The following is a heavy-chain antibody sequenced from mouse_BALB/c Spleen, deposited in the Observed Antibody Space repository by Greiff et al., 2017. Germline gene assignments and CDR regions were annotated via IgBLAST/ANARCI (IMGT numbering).Heavy chain of an antibody. CDR3: ARDYYGSSYEFAY. V-gene: IGHV1-7*01. Sequence: QVQLKESGAELAKPGASVKMSCKASGYTFTSYWMHWVKQRPGQGLEWIGYINPSTGYTEYNQKFKDKATLTADKSSSTAYMQLSSLTSEDSAVYYCARDYYGSSYEFAYWGQGTLVTVSA. D-gene: IGHD1-1*01. CDR2: INPSTGYT. J-gene: IGHJ3*01. CDR1: GYTFTSYW.